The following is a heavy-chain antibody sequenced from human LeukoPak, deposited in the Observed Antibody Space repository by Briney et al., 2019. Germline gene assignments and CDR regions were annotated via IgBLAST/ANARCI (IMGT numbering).Heavy chain of an antibody. CDR1: GGSISSYY. CDR3: ANSSGSDYFDY. CDR2: IYYSGST. J-gene: IGHJ4*02. D-gene: IGHD6-19*01. V-gene: IGHV4-59*01. Sequence: SETLSLTCTVSGGSISSYYWSWIRQPPGKGLEWIGYIYYSGSTNYNPSLKSRVTISVDTSKNQFSLKLSSVTAAGTAVYYCANSSGSDYFDYWGQGTLVTVSS.